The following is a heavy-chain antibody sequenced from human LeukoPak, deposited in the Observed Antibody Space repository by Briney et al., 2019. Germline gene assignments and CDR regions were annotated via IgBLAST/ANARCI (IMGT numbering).Heavy chain of an antibody. CDR3: ASLGSLYGEQWLDFDY. V-gene: IGHV4-39*07. Sequence: SETLSLTCTVSGGSVSSSGYYWGWIRQPPGKGLVWIGSIYYSGSTYYNPSLKSRVSISVDTSKNQFSLKLSSVTAADTAVYYCASLGSLYGEQWLDFDYWGEGTLVTVSS. J-gene: IGHJ4*02. CDR1: GGSVSSSGYY. D-gene: IGHD6-19*01. CDR2: IYYSGST.